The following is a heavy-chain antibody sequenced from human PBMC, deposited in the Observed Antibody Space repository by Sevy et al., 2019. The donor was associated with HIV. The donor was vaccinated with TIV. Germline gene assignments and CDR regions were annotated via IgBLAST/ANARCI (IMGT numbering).Heavy chain of an antibody. CDR2: IIPIFGTA. CDR1: GGTFSSYA. V-gene: IGHV1-69*13. J-gene: IGHJ4*02. CDR3: ARVADIHIAVAGGLDY. Sequence: ASVKVSCKASGGTFSSYAISWVRQTPGQGLEWMGGIIPIFGTANYAQKFQGRVTITADESTGTAYMELSSLRSEDTAVYYCARVADIHIAVAGGLDYWGQGTLVTVSS. D-gene: IGHD6-19*01.